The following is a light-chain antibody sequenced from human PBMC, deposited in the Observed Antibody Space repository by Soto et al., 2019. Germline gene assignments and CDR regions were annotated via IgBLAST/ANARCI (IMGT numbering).Light chain of an antibody. Sequence: EIVLTQSPGTLSLFPGERATLSCRASQSIASTYFSWYQQRPGQAPRLLIYAASSRATGVPDRFSGSGSGTDFTLTISRLEPEDSAVYYCQHYYSSPPGFTFGRGTTLDVK. CDR2: AAS. CDR1: QSIASTY. V-gene: IGKV3-20*01. CDR3: QHYYSSPPGFT. J-gene: IGKJ3*01.